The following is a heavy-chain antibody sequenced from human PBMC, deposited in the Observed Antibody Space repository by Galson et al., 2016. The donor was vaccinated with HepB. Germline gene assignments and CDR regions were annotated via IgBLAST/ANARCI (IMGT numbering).Heavy chain of an antibody. CDR2: IGGSGRTT. CDR1: GFTFSDHA. J-gene: IGHJ6*02. D-gene: IGHD3-10*01. Sequence: SLRLSCAASGFTFSDHAMAWVRQIPGKGLEWVSNIGGSGRTTYYTDSVKGRFTISRDNSKNTLDLQVSSLRAEDAAVYYCAKDRQTMVHGVNYYSYGMDVWGQGTPVTVSS. V-gene: IGHV3-23*01. CDR3: AKDRQTMVHGVNYYSYGMDV.